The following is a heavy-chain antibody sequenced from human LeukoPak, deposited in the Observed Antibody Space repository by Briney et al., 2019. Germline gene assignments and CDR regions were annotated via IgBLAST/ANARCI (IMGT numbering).Heavy chain of an antibody. D-gene: IGHD4-23*01. CDR3: ARDGWDHGSNSGGDQ. CDR1: GFTFSTYW. J-gene: IGHJ4*02. CDR2: IKQDGSEK. Sequence: GGSLRLSCAASGFTFSTYWMNWGRQAPGKGLEWVANIKQDGSEKYYADSVKGRFTISRDNAKNSLFLQMNSLRAEDTAVYYCARDGWDHGSNSGGDQWGQGTLVIVSS. V-gene: IGHV3-7*01.